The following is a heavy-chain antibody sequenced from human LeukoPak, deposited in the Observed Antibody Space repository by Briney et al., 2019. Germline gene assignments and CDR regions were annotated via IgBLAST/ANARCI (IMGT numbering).Heavy chain of an antibody. CDR1: DYTFPSYG. CDR3: ARTALYGIATDYFYGMDV. D-gene: IGHD6-13*01. J-gene: IGHJ6*02. Sequence: GASVKVSCKASDYTFPSYGISWVRQAPGQGLEWMGWISPYNGNTNYAQRVQGRVTLTTDTSTSTAYTELRSLRSDDTAVYYCARTALYGIATDYFYGMDVWGQGTTVTVSS. CDR2: ISPYNGNT. V-gene: IGHV1-18*01.